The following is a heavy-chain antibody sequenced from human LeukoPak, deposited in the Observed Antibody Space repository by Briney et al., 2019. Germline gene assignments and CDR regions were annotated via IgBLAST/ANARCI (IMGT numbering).Heavy chain of an antibody. CDR1: GGTFSSYA. CDR2: IIPILGIA. V-gene: IGHV1-69*04. Sequence: SVKVSCKASGGTFSSYAISWVRQAPGQGLEWMGRIIPILGIANYAQKFQGRVTITADKSTSTAYMELSSLRSEDTAVYYCAREPDYGSGHTGWFDPWGQGTLVTVSS. J-gene: IGHJ5*02. D-gene: IGHD3-10*01. CDR3: AREPDYGSGHTGWFDP.